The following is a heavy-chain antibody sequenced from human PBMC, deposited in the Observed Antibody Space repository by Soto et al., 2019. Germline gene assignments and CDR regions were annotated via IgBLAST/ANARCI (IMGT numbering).Heavy chain of an antibody. CDR1: GYTFTSYY. Sequence: ASVKVSCKASGYTFTSYYMHWVRQAPGQGLEWMGIINPSGGSTSYAQKFQGRVTMTRDTSTSTVYMELSSLRSEDTAVYYCARDYYDSSGYSRPPFGYWGQGTLVTVSS. J-gene: IGHJ4*02. CDR3: ARDYYDSSGYSRPPFGY. CDR2: INPSGGST. V-gene: IGHV1-46*03. D-gene: IGHD3-22*01.